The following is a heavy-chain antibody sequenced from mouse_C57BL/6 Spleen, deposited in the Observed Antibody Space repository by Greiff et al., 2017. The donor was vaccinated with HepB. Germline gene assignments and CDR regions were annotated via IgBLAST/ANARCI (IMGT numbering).Heavy chain of an antibody. V-gene: IGHV1-18*01. D-gene: IGHD1-1*01. CDR2: INPNNGGT. J-gene: IGHJ4*01. CDR1: GYTFTDYN. Sequence: EVQLQQSGPELVKPGASVKIPCKASGYTFTDYNMDWVKQSHGKSLEWIGDINPNNGGTIYNQKFKGKATLTVDKSSSTAYMELRSLTSEDTAVYYWARGSYYYGSTYAMDYWGQRTSVTVSS. CDR3: ARGSYYYGSTYAMDY.